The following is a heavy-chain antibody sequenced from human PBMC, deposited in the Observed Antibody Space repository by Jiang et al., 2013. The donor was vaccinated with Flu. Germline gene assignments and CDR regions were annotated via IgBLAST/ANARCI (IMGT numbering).Heavy chain of an antibody. D-gene: IGHD6-19*01. V-gene: IGHV6-1*01. J-gene: IGHJ4*02. CDR1: SVSGHNVG. CDR2: TYYRSQWFT. CDR3: ARAMTVSGTYDY. Sequence: SVSGHNVGWHWLRQSPSRGLEWLGRTYYRSQWFTDYPVSVQSRITINPDTSKNQFSLQLNSVTPEDAAVYYCARAMTVSGTYDYWGQGTLIAVSS.